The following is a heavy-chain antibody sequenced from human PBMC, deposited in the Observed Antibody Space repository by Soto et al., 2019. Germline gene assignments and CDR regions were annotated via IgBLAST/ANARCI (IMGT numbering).Heavy chain of an antibody. D-gene: IGHD3-3*01. CDR2: ISYDGSNK. CDR3: AKDLVVIFGVVLNAYYYGMDV. CDR1: GFTFSSYG. V-gene: IGHV3-30*18. Sequence: GGSLRLSCAASGFTFSSYGMHWVRQAPGKGLEWVAVISYDGSNKYYADSVKGRFTISRDNSKNTLYLQMNSLRAEDTAVYYCAKDLVVIFGVVLNAYYYGMDVWGQGTTVTVYS. J-gene: IGHJ6*02.